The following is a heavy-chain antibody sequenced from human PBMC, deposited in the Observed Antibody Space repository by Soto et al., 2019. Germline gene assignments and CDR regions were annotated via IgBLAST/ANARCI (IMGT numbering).Heavy chain of an antibody. Sequence: EVQLLESGGGLVRPGGSLRLACAASEFTFSSYAMSWVRQAPGKGLEWVATVTSSGGSTDYADSVQGRFSIGRDNSKNTLYLEMNSLRADDTAVYYCAKGGATILEPFALWGQGTLVTVSS. CDR2: VTSSGGST. D-gene: IGHD5-12*01. CDR3: AKGGATILEPFAL. V-gene: IGHV3-23*01. CDR1: EFTFSSYA. J-gene: IGHJ4*02.